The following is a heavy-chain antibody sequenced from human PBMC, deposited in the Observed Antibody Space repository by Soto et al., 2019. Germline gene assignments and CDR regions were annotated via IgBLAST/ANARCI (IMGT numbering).Heavy chain of an antibody. J-gene: IGHJ4*02. V-gene: IGHV2-5*02. CDR2: IYWDDDK. CDR3: AHLTRTWLHSDY. CDR1: GFSLSTSGVA. D-gene: IGHD5-12*01. Sequence: QITLKESGTTLVKPTQTLTLTCTFSGFSLSTSGVAVGWIRQPPGKALEWLAFIYWDDDKRYSLSLKSRLTITKDTAKTQVVLTMTNMDLVDTATYYCAHLTRTWLHSDYWGQGTLVTVSS.